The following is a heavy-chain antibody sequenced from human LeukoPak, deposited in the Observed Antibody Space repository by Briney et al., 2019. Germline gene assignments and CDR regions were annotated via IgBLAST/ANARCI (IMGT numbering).Heavy chain of an antibody. CDR1: GFTFDDYA. V-gene: IGHV3-23*01. J-gene: IGHJ4*02. D-gene: IGHD6-19*01. CDR3: AKVRSATEDARWLVPSFDY. CDR2: ISGSGGST. Sequence: GGSLRLSCAASGFTFDDYAMSWVRQAPGKGLEWVSAISGSGGSTYYADSVKGRFTISRDNSKNTLYLQMNSLRAEDTAVYYCAKVRSATEDARWLVPSFDYWGQGTLVTVSS.